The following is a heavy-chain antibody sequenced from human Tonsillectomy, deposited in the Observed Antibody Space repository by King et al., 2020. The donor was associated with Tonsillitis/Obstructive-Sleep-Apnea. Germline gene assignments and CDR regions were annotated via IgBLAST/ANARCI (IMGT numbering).Heavy chain of an antibody. CDR3: AHTEIERSAGTTFLDY. Sequence: ITLKASGPTLVKPTQTLTLTCTFSGFSLSTSGVGVGWLRQPPGKALEWLALIYWDDDKRYSPSLKSRLTITKDTSKNQVVLTMTNMDPVDTATYYCAHTEIERSAGTTFLDYWGQGTLVTVSS. D-gene: IGHD1-7*01. V-gene: IGHV2-5*02. CDR2: IYWDDDK. CDR1: GFSLSTSGVG. J-gene: IGHJ4*02.